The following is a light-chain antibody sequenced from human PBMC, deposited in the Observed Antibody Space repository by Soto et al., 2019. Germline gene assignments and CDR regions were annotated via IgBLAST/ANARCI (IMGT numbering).Light chain of an antibody. Sequence: DIQMTQSPSTLSASVGDRVTSTFRASQSISTWLAWYQQKPGKAPKLLIYDASSLESGVPSRFSGSGSGTEFTLTISSLQPDDFATYYCQQYNSYWKFGQGTKVDIK. V-gene: IGKV1-5*01. CDR2: DAS. J-gene: IGKJ1*01. CDR1: QSISTW. CDR3: QQYNSYWK.